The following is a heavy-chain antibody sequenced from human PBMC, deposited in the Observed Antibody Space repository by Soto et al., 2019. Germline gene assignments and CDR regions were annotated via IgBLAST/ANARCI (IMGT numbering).Heavy chain of an antibody. V-gene: IGHV4-39*01. CDR2: IYYSGNT. CDR1: GGSIRTSRYY. CDR3: ARPSYRLGWWVDY. Sequence: PSETLSLTCSVSGGSIRTSRYYWVWIRQPPGKGLEWIGSIYYSGNTYHNASLRSRVTISVDTCKDQCSLKLTSLTAADTAGYDCARPSYRLGWWVDYWGQGNLVAVS. D-gene: IGHD6-19*01. J-gene: IGHJ4*02.